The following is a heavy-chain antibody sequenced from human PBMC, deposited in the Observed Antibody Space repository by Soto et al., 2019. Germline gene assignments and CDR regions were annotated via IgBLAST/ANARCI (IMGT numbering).Heavy chain of an antibody. J-gene: IGHJ6*02. CDR2: ISAYNGNT. Sequence: GASVKVSCKASGYTFTSYGISWVRQAPGQGLEWMGWISAYNGNTNYAQKLQGRVTMTTDTSTSTAYMELRSLRSDDTAVYYCARDYCSSTSCYPTYYYYYYGMDVWGQGTTVTVSS. CDR1: GYTFTSYG. CDR3: ARDYCSSTSCYPTYYYYYYGMDV. V-gene: IGHV1-18*01. D-gene: IGHD2-2*01.